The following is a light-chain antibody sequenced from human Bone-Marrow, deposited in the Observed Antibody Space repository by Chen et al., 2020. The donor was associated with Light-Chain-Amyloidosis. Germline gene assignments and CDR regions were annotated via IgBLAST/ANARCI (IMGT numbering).Light chain of an antibody. Sequence: DIVMTQSPDPLAVSLGERATINCKSSQSVLYSSTNQNYLAWYQQKPGQPPKLLLYWASTRGPGVPDRFSGSGSGTDFTLTISSLQTADVAVYYCQQYYSTPRTFGQGTKVEIK. CDR2: WAS. J-gene: IGKJ1*01. CDR3: QQYYSTPRT. CDR1: QSVLYSSTNQNY. V-gene: IGKV4-1*01.